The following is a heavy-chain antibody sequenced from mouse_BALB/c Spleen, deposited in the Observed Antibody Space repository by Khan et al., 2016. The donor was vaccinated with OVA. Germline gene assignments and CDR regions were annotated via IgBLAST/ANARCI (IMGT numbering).Heavy chain of an antibody. CDR2: IYPFNDDT. J-gene: IGHJ3*01. CDR3: APVGSYYVSFAY. CDR1: GYTFTSYV. V-gene: IGHV1S136*01. D-gene: IGHD2-12*01. Sequence: VHVKQSGPELVKPGASVKMSCKASGYTFTSYVMHWVKQKPGLGLEWIGYIYPFNDDTKYNEKFKGKATLTSDKSSSTAYMELSSLTSEDSAVXYCAPVGSYYVSFAYWGQGTLVTVSA.